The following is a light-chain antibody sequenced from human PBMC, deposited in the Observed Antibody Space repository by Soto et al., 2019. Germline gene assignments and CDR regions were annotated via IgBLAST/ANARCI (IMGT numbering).Light chain of an antibody. Sequence: DIQMTQSPSSLSASVGDRVTITCRASQGISHYLAWYQQKPGILPKLLIYAASTLQSGVPSRFSGSGFGTDFTLTISSLQPEDVATYYCQQVKTYPRTFGGGTKVDIK. CDR1: QGISHY. V-gene: IGKV1-27*01. CDR3: QQVKTYPRT. J-gene: IGKJ4*01. CDR2: AAS.